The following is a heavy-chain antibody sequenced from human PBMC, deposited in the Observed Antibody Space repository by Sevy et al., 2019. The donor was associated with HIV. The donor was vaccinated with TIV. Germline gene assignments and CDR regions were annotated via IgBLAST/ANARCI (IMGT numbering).Heavy chain of an antibody. Sequence: ASVKVSCKASGYTFTSYGISWVRQAPGQGLEWMGWISAYNGNTNYAQKLQGRVTMTTDTSTSTAYMELRSLGSDDTAVYYCARDHPAPYDYIWGSYRFDAFDIWGQGTMVTVSS. CDR2: ISAYNGNT. CDR1: GYTFTSYG. CDR3: ARDHPAPYDYIWGSYRFDAFDI. J-gene: IGHJ3*02. D-gene: IGHD3-16*02. V-gene: IGHV1-18*01.